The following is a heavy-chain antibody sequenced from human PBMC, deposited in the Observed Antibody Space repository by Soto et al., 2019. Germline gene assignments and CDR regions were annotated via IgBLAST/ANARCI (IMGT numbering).Heavy chain of an antibody. CDR2: INPKTGGT. D-gene: IGHD2-15*01. CDR3: AENFANSSSWHTLDF. CDR1: HNTLSGYF. Sequence: QVQLVQSGAEVKKPGASVRISCAGSHNTLSGYFLHWVRQAPGQGLEWVGWINPKTGGTKYSQTFQGRVTMTTDTSIGTAYVELSRLTSDDTAIYYCAENFANSSSWHTLDFWGPGTLVTVSS. V-gene: IGHV1-2*02. J-gene: IGHJ4*02.